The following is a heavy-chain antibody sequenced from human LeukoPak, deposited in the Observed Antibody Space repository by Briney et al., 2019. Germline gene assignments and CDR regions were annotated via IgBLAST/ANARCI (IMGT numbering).Heavy chain of an antibody. J-gene: IGHJ4*02. D-gene: IGHD5-24*01. CDR2: ISVRGDST. CDR1: GFTLSSYA. Sequence: GRSLRLSCAASGFTLSSYAMSWVRQAPGKGLQWVSTISVRGDSTYYADSVKGQFTVSRDNSKNTLYLQMNSLRVEDTAVYYCAKDLGRDGYEIFDYWGQGTLVTVSS. V-gene: IGHV3-23*01. CDR3: AKDLGRDGYEIFDY.